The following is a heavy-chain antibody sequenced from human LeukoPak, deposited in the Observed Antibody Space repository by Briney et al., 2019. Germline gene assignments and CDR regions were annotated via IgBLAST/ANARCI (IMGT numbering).Heavy chain of an antibody. CDR3: AREYSGSYYSSAFDI. D-gene: IGHD1-26*01. Sequence: SETLSLTCTVSGGSISSGGYYWSWIRQHPGKGLEWIGYIYYSGSTYYNPSLKSRVTISVDTSKNQFSLKLSSVTAADTAVYYYAREYSGSYYSSAFDIWGQGTMVTVSS. J-gene: IGHJ3*02. CDR2: IYYSGST. CDR1: GGSISSGGYY. V-gene: IGHV4-31*03.